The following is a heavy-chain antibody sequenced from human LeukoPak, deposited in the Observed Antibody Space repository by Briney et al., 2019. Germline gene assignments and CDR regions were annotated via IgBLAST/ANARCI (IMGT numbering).Heavy chain of an antibody. D-gene: IGHD4-17*01. CDR3: VRVGDYGDYASY. V-gene: IGHV4-34*01. CDR1: GGSFSGYY. J-gene: IGHJ4*02. CDR2: INHSGST. Sequence: SETLSLTCAVYGGSFSGYYWSWIRQPPGKGLEWIGEINHSGSTNYNPSLKSRVTISVDTSKNQFSLKLSSVTAADTAVYYCVRVGDYGDYASYWGQGTLITVSS.